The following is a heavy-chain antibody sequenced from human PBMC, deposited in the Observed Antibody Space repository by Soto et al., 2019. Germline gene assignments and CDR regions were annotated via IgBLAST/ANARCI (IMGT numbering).Heavy chain of an antibody. J-gene: IGHJ6*02. Sequence: QVQLVQSVAEVKKPGASVKVSCTASGHTLSRYGISWIRQAPGQGLEWLGWISGNNGNTNYAPKFRDRVTMTDDPSTSTVFLEVRSLRSDDTATYYCARTKWNMDYDFGMDVWGQGTTVIVS. CDR2: ISGNNGNT. CDR1: GHTLSRYG. D-gene: IGHD1-1*01. CDR3: ARTKWNMDYDFGMDV. V-gene: IGHV1-18*01.